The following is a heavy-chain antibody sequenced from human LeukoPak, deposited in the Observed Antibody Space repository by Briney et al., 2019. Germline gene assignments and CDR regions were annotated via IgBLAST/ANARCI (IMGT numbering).Heavy chain of an antibody. Sequence: GGSLRLSCAASGFTFSSYSMNWVRQAPGKGLEWVSSISRSSSYIYYADSVKGRFTISRDNAKNSLYLQMDSLRAEDTAVYYCARASPLHYYDSSGYPGPHDAFDIWGQGTMVTVSS. V-gene: IGHV3-21*01. CDR3: ARASPLHYYDSSGYPGPHDAFDI. D-gene: IGHD3-22*01. J-gene: IGHJ3*02. CDR1: GFTFSSYS. CDR2: ISRSSSYI.